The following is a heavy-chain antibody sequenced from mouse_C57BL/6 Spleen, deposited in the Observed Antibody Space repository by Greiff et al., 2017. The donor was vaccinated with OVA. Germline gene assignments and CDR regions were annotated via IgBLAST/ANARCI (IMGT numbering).Heavy chain of an antibody. V-gene: IGHV1-72*01. CDR3: ARSRAYYDYDDYAMDY. CDR1: GYTFTSYW. D-gene: IGHD2-4*01. J-gene: IGHJ4*01. CDR2: IDPNSGGT. Sequence: VKLQQPGAELVKPGASVKLSCKASGYTFTSYWMHWVKQRPGRGLEWIGRIDPNSGGTKYNEKFKSKATLTVDKPSSTAYMRLSSLTSEDSAVYYCARSRAYYDYDDYAMDYWGQGTSVTVSS.